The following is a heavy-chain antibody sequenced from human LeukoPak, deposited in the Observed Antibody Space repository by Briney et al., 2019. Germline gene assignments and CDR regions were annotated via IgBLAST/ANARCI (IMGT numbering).Heavy chain of an antibody. CDR1: GVSISSGSYY. D-gene: IGHD3-10*01. J-gene: IGHJ4*02. V-gene: IGHV4-61*02. Sequence: SETLSLTCTVSGVSISSGSYYWSWIRQPAGKGLEWIGRIYTSGSTNYNPSLKSRVTISVDTSKNQFSLKLSSVTAAETAVYYCARHGDYYGSGSRYWGQGTLVTVSS. CDR3: ARHGDYYGSGSRY. CDR2: IYTSGST.